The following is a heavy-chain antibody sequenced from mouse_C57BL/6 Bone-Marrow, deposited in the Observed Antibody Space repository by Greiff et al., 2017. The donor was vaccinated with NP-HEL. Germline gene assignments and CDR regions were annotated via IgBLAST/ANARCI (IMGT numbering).Heavy chain of an antibody. CDR1: GFSFNTYA. CDR2: IRSKSNNYAT. D-gene: IGHD1-1*01. J-gene: IGHJ2*01. Sequence: EVQLVESGGGLVQPKGSLKLSCAASGFSFNTYAMNWVRQAPGKGLEWVARIRSKSNNYATYYADSVKDRFTISRDDSESMLYLQMNNLKTEDTAMYYCVRQGYGSNCDYWGQGTTLTVSS. CDR3: VRQGYGSNCDY. V-gene: IGHV10-1*01.